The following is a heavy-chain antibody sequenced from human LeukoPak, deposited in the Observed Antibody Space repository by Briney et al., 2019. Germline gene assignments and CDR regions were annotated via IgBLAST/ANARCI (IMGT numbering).Heavy chain of an antibody. CDR2: IYHSGST. D-gene: IGHD5/OR15-5a*01. CDR1: GGSISSGGYY. V-gene: IGHV4-30-2*01. J-gene: IGHJ4*02. CDR3: ARNLYAFDY. Sequence: SETLSLTCNVSGGSISSGGYYWSWIRQPPGKGLEWIGYIYHSGSTYYNPSLKSRVTISVDRSKNQFSLKLSSVTAADTAVYYCARNLYAFDYWGQGTLVTVSS.